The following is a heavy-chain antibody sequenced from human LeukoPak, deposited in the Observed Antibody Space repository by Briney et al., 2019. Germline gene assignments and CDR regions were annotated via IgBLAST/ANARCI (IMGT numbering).Heavy chain of an antibody. D-gene: IGHD1-26*01. J-gene: IGHJ3*02. V-gene: IGHV1-2*02. CDR3: ARVILGLLDAFDI. Sequence: ASVKVSCKASGYTLTGYYMHWVRQAPGQGLEWMGWINPNSGGTNYAQKFQGRVTMTRDTSISTAYMELSRLRSDDTAVYYCARVILGLLDAFDIWGQGTMVTVSS. CDR1: GYTLTGYY. CDR2: INPNSGGT.